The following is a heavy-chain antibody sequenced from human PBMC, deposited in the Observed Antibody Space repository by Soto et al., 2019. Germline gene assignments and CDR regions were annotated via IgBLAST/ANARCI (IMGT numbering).Heavy chain of an antibody. J-gene: IGHJ4*02. CDR3: ANPSPYHDY. CDR2: IYSGGNT. Sequence: PGGSLRLSCAASGFTVSSNYMSWVRQAPGKGLEWVSVIYSGGNTYYADSVQGRFTISRDNIKNTLYLQLTSLRAEDTAVYYCANPSPYHDYWGQGTLVTVSS. CDR1: GFTVSSNY. V-gene: IGHV3-53*01. D-gene: IGHD3-16*01.